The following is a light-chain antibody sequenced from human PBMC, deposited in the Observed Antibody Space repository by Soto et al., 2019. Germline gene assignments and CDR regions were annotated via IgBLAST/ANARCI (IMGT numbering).Light chain of an antibody. V-gene: IGKV1-5*01. CDR2: DAS. J-gene: IGKJ1*01. Sequence: DIQMTQSPSTLSAYVGDRVTITCWASQSITNRLAWYQQKPGKAPKVLIYDASNLESGVPSRFSGRGFGTEFILTISSLQPDDFAMYWCQHYGGMWTFGQGTRVEMK. CDR3: QHYGGMWT. CDR1: QSITNR.